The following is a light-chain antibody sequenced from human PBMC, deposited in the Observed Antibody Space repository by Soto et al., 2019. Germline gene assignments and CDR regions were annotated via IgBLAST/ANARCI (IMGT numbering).Light chain of an antibody. CDR1: SSDVGGYNY. Sequence: QSALTQPASVSGSPGQSITISCTGTSSDVGGYNYVSWYQQHPGKAPERMIYEVSNRPSGVSNRFSGSKSGNTASLTIAGRQAEDEGDYYCSSYTGGSTWVVGGGTELAVL. J-gene: IGLJ3*02. V-gene: IGLV2-14*01. CDR3: SSYTGGSTWV. CDR2: EVS.